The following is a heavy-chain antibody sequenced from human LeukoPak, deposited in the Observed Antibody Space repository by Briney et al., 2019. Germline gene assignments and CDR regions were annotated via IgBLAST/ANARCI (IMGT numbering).Heavy chain of an antibody. D-gene: IGHD4-23*01. V-gene: IGHV4-39*01. Sequence: SETLSLTCSVSGGSISSSSDNWGWIRQPPGKGLGWIGSIYYTGITYYNPSLMSRVTMSVDTSKNQFSLRLTSVTAADTAMYYCARQGRATVVMYMDDWGKGTTVTVSS. J-gene: IGHJ6*03. CDR1: GGSISSSSDN. CDR3: ARQGRATVVMYMDD. CDR2: IYYTGIT.